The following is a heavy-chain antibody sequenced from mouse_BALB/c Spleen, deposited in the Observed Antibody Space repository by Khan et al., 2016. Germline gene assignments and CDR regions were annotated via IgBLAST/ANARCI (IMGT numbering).Heavy chain of an antibody. CDR1: GYTITSYY. CDR2: IAPGSGST. D-gene: IGHD6-1*01. V-gene: IGHV1-77*01. CDR3: AGAATLPHMDY. J-gene: IGHJ4*01. Sequence: QVQLQQSGAELVKPGASVKLSCMVFGYTITSYYMHWLKQRPAQGLEWIGRIAPGSGSTNYNAMFQGKATLTADTSSSTAYMHLSSLTSEDSAVYYCAGAATLPHMDYWGQGTSVTVSS.